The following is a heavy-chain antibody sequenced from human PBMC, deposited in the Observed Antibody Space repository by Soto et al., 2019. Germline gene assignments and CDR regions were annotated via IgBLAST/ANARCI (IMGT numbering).Heavy chain of an antibody. Sequence: SETLSLTCAVYGGYFSGYCWTWIRQPPGTGLEWIGEINHSGSTNYNPSLKSRVTISVDTSKNQFSLKLTSVTASDTAVYYCARDKITGLFDYWGQGTLVTVSS. D-gene: IGHD2-8*02. J-gene: IGHJ4*02. CDR3: ARDKITGLFDY. CDR2: INHSGST. V-gene: IGHV4-34*01. CDR1: GGYFSGYC.